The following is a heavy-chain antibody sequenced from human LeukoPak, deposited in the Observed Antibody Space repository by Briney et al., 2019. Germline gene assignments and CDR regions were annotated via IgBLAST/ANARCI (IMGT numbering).Heavy chain of an antibody. D-gene: IGHD6-13*01. CDR1: GFTFSSYS. CDR3: ARVAAGRRGCDY. V-gene: IGHV3-21*01. J-gene: IGHJ4*02. Sequence: PGGSLRLSCAASGFTFSSYSMNWVRQAPGKGLEWVSSISSSSSYIYYADSVKGRFTISRDNAKNSLYLQMNSLRAEDTAVYYCARVAAGRRGCDYWGQGTLVTVSS. CDR2: ISSSSSYI.